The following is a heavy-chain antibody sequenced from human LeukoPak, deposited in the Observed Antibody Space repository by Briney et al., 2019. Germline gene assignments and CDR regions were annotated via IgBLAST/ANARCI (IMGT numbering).Heavy chain of an antibody. CDR3: VKDLPVLHS. CDR1: GFRFSSYA. CDR2: IQSDGSDK. D-gene: IGHD2-8*01. V-gene: IGHV3-30*02. J-gene: IGHJ4*02. Sequence: GGSLRLSCAASGFRFSSYAMSWVRQAPGKGLEHLAFIQSDGSDKYYADSVKGRFTISRDNSKNTLYLQMNGLRGDDTAVYYCVKDLPVLHSWGQGTLVTVSS.